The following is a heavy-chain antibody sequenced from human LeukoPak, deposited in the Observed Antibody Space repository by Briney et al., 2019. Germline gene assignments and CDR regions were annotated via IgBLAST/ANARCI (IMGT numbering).Heavy chain of an antibody. J-gene: IGHJ4*02. CDR1: GFTFSSYA. D-gene: IGHD3-10*01. CDR3: AKDGAFYYGSGSPPGDY. Sequence: GGSLRLSCAASGFTFSSYAMSWVRQAPGKGLEWVSAISGSGGSTYYADSVKGRFTISRDNSKNTLYLQMNSLRAEDTAVYYCAKDGAFYYGSGSPPGDYWGQGTLVTVSS. CDR2: ISGSGGST. V-gene: IGHV3-23*01.